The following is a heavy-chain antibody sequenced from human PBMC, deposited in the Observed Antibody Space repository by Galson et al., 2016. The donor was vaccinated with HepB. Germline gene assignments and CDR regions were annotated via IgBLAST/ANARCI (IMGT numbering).Heavy chain of an antibody. V-gene: IGHV3-53*01. J-gene: IGHJ6*02. CDR1: GFTISNNY. Sequence: SLRLSCAASGFTISNNYMLWVRQAPGKGLEWVSTIANVAHGSRTYYADSVRGRFTISRDNSKNTLSLQMSSLRAEDTAVYYCAKDLHYYGLDVWGQGTAVTVSS. CDR3: AKDLHYYGLDV. CDR2: IANVAHGSRT.